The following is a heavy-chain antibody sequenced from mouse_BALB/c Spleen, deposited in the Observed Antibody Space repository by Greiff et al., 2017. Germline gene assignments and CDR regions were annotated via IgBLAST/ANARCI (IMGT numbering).Heavy chain of an antibody. CDR3: ARGGGGYDVYYYAMDY. D-gene: IGHD2-2*01. CDR1: GFTFSSYA. CDR2: ISSGGST. V-gene: IGHV5-6-5*01. J-gene: IGHJ4*01. Sequence: DVKLVESGGGLVKPGGSLKLSCAASGFTFSSYAMSWVRQTPEKRLEWVASISSGGSTYYPDSVKGRFTISRDNARNILYLQMSSLRSEDTAMYYYARGGGGYDVYYYAMDYWGQGTSVTVSA.